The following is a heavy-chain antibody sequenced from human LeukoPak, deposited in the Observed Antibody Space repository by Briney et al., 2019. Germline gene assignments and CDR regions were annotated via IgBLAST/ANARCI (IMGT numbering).Heavy chain of an antibody. V-gene: IGHV4-59*01. CDR1: GGSISTDY. J-gene: IGHJ6*03. CDR2: MYYSGST. Sequence: SETLSLTCTVSGGSISTDYWGWIRQPPGKGLEWIGYMYYSGSTNYNPSLKRRVTLSVDTSKNQFSLKLSSVTAADTAVYYCARETSQKGAHYMDVWGKGTTVTISS. D-gene: IGHD3-16*01. CDR3: ARETSQKGAHYMDV.